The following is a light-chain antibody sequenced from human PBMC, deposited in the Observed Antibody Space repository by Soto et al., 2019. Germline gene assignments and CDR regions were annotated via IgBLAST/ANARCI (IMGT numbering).Light chain of an antibody. Sequence: QSVLTQPPSASGTPGQRVTISCSGSSSNIGSNTVNWYQQLPGTAPKLLIYSNNQRPSGVPDRFSGSKSGTSDSLAISGLQSEDEADYYCAAWDDSLVVFGGGTKLPVL. CDR3: AAWDDSLVV. CDR2: SNN. V-gene: IGLV1-44*01. J-gene: IGLJ2*01. CDR1: SSNIGSNT.